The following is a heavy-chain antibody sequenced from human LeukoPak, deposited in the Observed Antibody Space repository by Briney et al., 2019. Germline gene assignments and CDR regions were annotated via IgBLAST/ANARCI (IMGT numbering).Heavy chain of an antibody. Sequence: ASVKVSCKASGYTFTSYGISWVRQAPGQGLEWMGWNSAYNGNTNYAQKLQGRVTMTTDTSTSTAYMELRSLRSDDTAVYYCARDSLHNYGEPFDYWGQGTLVTVSS. D-gene: IGHD4-17*01. CDR2: NSAYNGNT. CDR3: ARDSLHNYGEPFDY. CDR1: GYTFTSYG. V-gene: IGHV1-18*01. J-gene: IGHJ4*02.